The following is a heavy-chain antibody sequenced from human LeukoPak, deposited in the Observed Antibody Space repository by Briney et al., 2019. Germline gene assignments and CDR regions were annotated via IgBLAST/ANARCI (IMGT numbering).Heavy chain of an antibody. J-gene: IGHJ4*02. V-gene: IGHV3-23*01. CDR2: ISDRGGST. D-gene: IGHD3-10*01. Sequence: GGSLRLSCAVSRITLSDYGMSWVRQAPGKGLEWVAGISDRGGSTNYADSVKGRFTISRDNAKNTLYLQMNSLRAEDTAVYFCAKRGVVIRVILVGFHKQAYYFDSWGQGALVTVSS. CDR1: RITLSDYG. CDR3: AKRGVVIRVILVGFHKQAYYFDS.